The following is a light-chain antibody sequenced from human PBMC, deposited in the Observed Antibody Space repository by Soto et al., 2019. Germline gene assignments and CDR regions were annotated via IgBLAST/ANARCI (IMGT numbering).Light chain of an antibody. CDR2: GAS. CDR1: QSVSSN. Sequence: EIVMTQSPATLSVSPGERATLFCRASQSVSSNLAWYQQKPGQAPRLLIYGASTRATGVPARFSGSGSGTDFTLTISSLQSEDFAVYYCQQYNNWPPKYTFGQGTKLEIK. J-gene: IGKJ2*01. CDR3: QQYNNWPPKYT. V-gene: IGKV3-15*01.